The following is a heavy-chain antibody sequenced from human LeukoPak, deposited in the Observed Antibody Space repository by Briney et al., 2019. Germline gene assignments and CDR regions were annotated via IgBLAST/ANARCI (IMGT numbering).Heavy chain of an antibody. CDR1: GGSISSYY. CDR2: IYTGGST. D-gene: IGHD6-13*01. V-gene: IGHV4-4*07. CDR3: ARALSSSWYGNWFDP. J-gene: IGHJ5*02. Sequence: SETLALTCSVSGGSISSYYWSWIRQPAGKGMEWIGRIYTGGSTNYNPSLKSRVTMSVDTSKNQFSLKLSSVTAADTAVYYCARALSSSWYGNWFDPWGQGNLGTVSS.